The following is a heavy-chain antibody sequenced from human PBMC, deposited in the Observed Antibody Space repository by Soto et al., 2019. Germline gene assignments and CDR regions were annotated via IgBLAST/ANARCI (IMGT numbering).Heavy chain of an antibody. V-gene: IGHV3-23*01. Sequence: EVQLLESGGGLVQPGGSLRLSCAVSGFTFSSHAMSWVRQAPGKGLECVSSITGSGDSTYYADSVKGRFTISRDKSKSTLYLQMNSLRAEDTAVHYCAKDLQFSGWLSAQTFDYWGQGTQVIVSS. CDR3: AKDLQFSGWLSAQTFDY. CDR2: ITGSGDST. D-gene: IGHD6-19*01. J-gene: IGHJ4*02. CDR1: GFTFSSHA.